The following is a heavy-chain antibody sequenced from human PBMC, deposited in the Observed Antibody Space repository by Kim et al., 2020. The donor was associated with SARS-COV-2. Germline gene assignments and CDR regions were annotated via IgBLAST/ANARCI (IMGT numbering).Heavy chain of an antibody. V-gene: IGHV1-18*04. CDR2: ISAYNGNT. D-gene: IGHD4-17*01. CDR1: GYTFTSYG. Sequence: ASVKVSCKASGYTFTSYGISWVRQAPGQGLEWMGWISAYNGNTNYAQKLQGRVTMTTDTSTSTAYMELRSLRSDDTAVYYCARDWTVTKGFNYYYYGMDVWGQGTPVTVSS. J-gene: IGHJ6*02. CDR3: ARDWTVTKGFNYYYYGMDV.